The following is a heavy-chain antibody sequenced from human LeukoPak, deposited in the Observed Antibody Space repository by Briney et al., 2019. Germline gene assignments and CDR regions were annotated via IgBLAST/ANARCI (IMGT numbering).Heavy chain of an antibody. J-gene: IGHJ4*02. CDR3: ARDLGIVYYFDY. CDR2: ISSSSDYI. CDR1: RFSFSSYN. Sequence: GGSLRLSCAASRFSFSSYNMNWVRQAPGKGLEWVSSISSSSDYIYYADSVKGRFTISRDNAKNSLYLQMNSLRAEDTAVYYCARDLGIVYYFDYWGQGTLVTVSS. V-gene: IGHV3-21*01. D-gene: IGHD5/OR15-5a*01.